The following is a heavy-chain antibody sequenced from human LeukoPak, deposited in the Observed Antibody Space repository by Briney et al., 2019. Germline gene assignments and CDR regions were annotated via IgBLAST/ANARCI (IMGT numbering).Heavy chain of an antibody. D-gene: IGHD2-21*02. CDR1: VGSIRSVGYY. CDR3: ARGLLFSWFDP. V-gene: IGHV4-31*03. CDR2: IYYSWST. Sequence: SETLSLTRTFSVGSIRSVGYYCGWIREHPGKGLEWIGYIYYSWSTYYNPSLKSRVTISLDTSKNQFSLKLSSVTAADTAVYYCARGLLFSWFDPWGQGTLVTVSS. J-gene: IGHJ5*02.